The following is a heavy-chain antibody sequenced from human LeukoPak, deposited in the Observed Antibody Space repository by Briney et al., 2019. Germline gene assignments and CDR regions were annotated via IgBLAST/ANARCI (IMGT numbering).Heavy chain of an antibody. CDR2: ISGSGGST. J-gene: IGHJ4*02. V-gene: IGHV3-23*01. CDR3: AKEGRYNWNDGVSGYFDY. Sequence: GGSLRLSCAASGFTFSSYAVSWVRQAPGKGLEWVSAISGSGGSTYYADSVKGRFTISRDNSKNTLYLQMNSLRAEDTAVYYCAKEGRYNWNDGVSGYFDYWGQGTLVTVSS. D-gene: IGHD1-20*01. CDR1: GFTFSSYA.